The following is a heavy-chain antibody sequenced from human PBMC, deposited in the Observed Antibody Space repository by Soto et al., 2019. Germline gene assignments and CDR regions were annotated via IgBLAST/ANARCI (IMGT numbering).Heavy chain of an antibody. J-gene: IGHJ4*02. CDR1: GFTFSNYA. D-gene: IGHD6-19*01. CDR3: AKATTNGGWFNPFDS. Sequence: GGSLRLSCAASGFTFSNYAMNWVRQAPGKGLEWVSGLSGSGTSTYYADSVKGRFTISRDNSRDTLFLQMNSLTADDTAVYYCAKATTNGGWFNPFDSWGQGALVTVSS. CDR2: LSGSGTST. V-gene: IGHV3-23*01.